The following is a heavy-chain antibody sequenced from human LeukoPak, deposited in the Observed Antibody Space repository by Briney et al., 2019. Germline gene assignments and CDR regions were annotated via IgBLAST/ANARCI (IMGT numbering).Heavy chain of an antibody. D-gene: IGHD6-13*01. CDR2: IKQDGSEK. CDR3: CCSRSLDY. CDR1: GFTFSSYW. V-gene: IGHV3-7*01. J-gene: IGHJ4*02. Sequence: GGSLGLSCAASGFTFSSYWMSWVRQAPGKGLEWVANIKQDGSEKYYVDSVKGRFTISRDNAKNSLYLQMNSLRADDTAVYYCCCSRSLDYWGQGTLVTVSS.